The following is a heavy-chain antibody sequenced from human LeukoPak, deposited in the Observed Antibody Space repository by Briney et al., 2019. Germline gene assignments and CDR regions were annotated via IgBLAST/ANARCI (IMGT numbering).Heavy chain of an antibody. Sequence: SETLSLTCAVYGGSLSGYSWSWIRQPPGKGLEWIGRIYTSGSTTYNPSLKSRVTMSVDTSKSQFSLNLMSVTAADTAVYYCTRDTGTTGEVKFDPWGQGTLVTVSS. D-gene: IGHD4-17*01. J-gene: IGHJ5*02. CDR1: GGSLSGYS. CDR2: IYTSGST. CDR3: TRDTGTTGEVKFDP. V-gene: IGHV4-4*07.